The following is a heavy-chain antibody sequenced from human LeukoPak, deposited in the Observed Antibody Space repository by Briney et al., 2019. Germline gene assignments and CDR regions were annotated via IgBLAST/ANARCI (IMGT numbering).Heavy chain of an antibody. CDR3: ARDRGITGTAFDY. Sequence: SETLSLTCTVSGGSISSYYWSWLRQPAGKGLEWIGRIYTSGSTNYNPSLKGRVTMSVDTSKNQFSLKLSSVTAADTAVYYCARDRGITGTAFDYWGQGTLVTVSS. V-gene: IGHV4-4*07. D-gene: IGHD1-20*01. J-gene: IGHJ4*02. CDR1: GGSISSYY. CDR2: IYTSGST.